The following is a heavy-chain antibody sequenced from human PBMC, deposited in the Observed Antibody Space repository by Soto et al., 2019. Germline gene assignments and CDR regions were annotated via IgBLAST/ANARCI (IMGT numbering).Heavy chain of an antibody. Sequence: SETLSLTCTVSGGSISSYYWSWIRQPPGKGLEWIGYIYYSGSTNYNPSLKSRVTISVDTSKNQFSLKLSSVTAVDTAVYYCARCKDGDYCDYWGQGTLVTVSS. V-gene: IGHV4-59*01. CDR1: GGSISSYY. CDR2: IYYSGST. D-gene: IGHD4-17*01. CDR3: ARCKDGDYCDY. J-gene: IGHJ4*02.